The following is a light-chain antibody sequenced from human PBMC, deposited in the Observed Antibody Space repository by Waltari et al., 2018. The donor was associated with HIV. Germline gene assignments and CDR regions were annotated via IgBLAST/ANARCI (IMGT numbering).Light chain of an antibody. V-gene: IGKV2-28*01. J-gene: IGKJ2*01. CDR3: IQALQTPPYT. Sequence: DIVMTQSPLSLPVTPGEPASMSCKSSQSLLHSNGYKYLDWYLQKPGQSPPLLLYFGSSRASGVPDRFSGSGSGTDFTLKISRVEAEDVGVFYCIQALQTPPYTFGQGTKLEIK. CDR2: FGS. CDR1: QSLLHSNGYKY.